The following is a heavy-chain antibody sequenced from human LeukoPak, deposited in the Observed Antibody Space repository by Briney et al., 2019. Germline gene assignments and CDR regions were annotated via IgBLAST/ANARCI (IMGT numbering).Heavy chain of an antibody. CDR3: ARGLTFGGVTNDAFGI. V-gene: IGHV1-46*01. Sequence: DSVKVSCKASGDTFTSYYMNWVRQAPGQGLEWMGIINPTGGSTSYAQKFQGRVTMTRDTSTSKVYMELSSLRSEDTAVYYCARGLTFGGVTNDAFGIWGQGTMVTVSS. CDR2: INPTGGST. CDR1: GDTFTSYY. J-gene: IGHJ3*02. D-gene: IGHD3-16*01.